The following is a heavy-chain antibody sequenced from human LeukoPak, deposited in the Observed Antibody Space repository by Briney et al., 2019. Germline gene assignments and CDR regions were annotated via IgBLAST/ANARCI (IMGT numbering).Heavy chain of an antibody. D-gene: IGHD3-16*02. CDR2: IYYSGST. CDR3: ARAHKDYVWGSYRFCYFDY. Sequence: SETLSLTCTVSGGSISSSSYYRGWIRQPPGKGLEWIGSIYYSGSTYYNPSLKSRVTISVDTSKNQFSLKLSSVTAADTAVYYCARAHKDYVWGSYRFCYFDYWGQGTLVTVSS. CDR1: GGSISSSSYY. J-gene: IGHJ4*02. V-gene: IGHV4-39*01.